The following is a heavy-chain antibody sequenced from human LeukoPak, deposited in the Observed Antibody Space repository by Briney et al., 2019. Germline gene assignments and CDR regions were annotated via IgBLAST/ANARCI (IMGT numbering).Heavy chain of an antibody. CDR1: GFTFSSYE. D-gene: IGHD1-26*01. V-gene: IGHV3-48*03. Sequence: GGSLRLSCAASGFTFSSYEMNWVRQAPGKGLEWVSYISSSGNTIKYTDSVKGRFTISRDNAKNSLYLQMNSLRAEDTAVYYCARAKVGAPYFDYWGQGTLVTVSS. J-gene: IGHJ4*02. CDR3: ARAKVGAPYFDY. CDR2: ISSSGNTI.